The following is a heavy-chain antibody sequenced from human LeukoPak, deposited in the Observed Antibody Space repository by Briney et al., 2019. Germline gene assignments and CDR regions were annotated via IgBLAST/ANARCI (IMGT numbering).Heavy chain of an antibody. V-gene: IGHV1-8*03. CDR2: MNPNSGNT. Sequence: GASVKVSCKASGYTFTSYDINWVRQATGQGLEWMGWMNPNSGNTGYAQKFQGRVTITRNTSISTAYMELSSLRSEDTAVYYCARGGMGNWNYVSDYWGQGTLVTVSS. J-gene: IGHJ4*02. CDR1: GYTFTSYD. CDR3: ARGGMGNWNYVSDY. D-gene: IGHD1-7*01.